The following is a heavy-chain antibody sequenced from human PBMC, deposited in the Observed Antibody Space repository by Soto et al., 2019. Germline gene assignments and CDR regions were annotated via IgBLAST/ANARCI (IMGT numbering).Heavy chain of an antibody. J-gene: IGHJ3*02. CDR3: ASPGGVTAIRPNDAFDI. Sequence: GESLKISCKGSGYSFTSYWLGWVRQMPGKGLEWMGIIYPGDSDTRYSPSFQGQVTISADKSISTAYLQWSSLKASDTAMYYCASPGGVTAIRPNDAFDIWGQGTMVTVS. D-gene: IGHD2-21*02. CDR2: IYPGDSDT. V-gene: IGHV5-51*01. CDR1: GYSFTSYW.